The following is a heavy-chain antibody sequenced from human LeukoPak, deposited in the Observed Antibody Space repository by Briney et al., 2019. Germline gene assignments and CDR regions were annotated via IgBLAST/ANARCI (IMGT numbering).Heavy chain of an antibody. Sequence: ASVKVSCKASGYTFTSYGISWVRQAPGQGLEWMGGFDPEDGETIYAQKFQGRVTITADESTSTAYMELSSLRSEDTAVYYCARDDGYNSYWGQGTLVTVSS. CDR2: FDPEDGET. J-gene: IGHJ4*02. V-gene: IGHV1-69*13. CDR1: GYTFTSYG. D-gene: IGHD5-24*01. CDR3: ARDDGYNSY.